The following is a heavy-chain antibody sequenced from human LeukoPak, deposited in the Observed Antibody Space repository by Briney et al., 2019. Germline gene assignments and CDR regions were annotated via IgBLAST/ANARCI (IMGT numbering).Heavy chain of an antibody. J-gene: IGHJ5*02. V-gene: IGHV3-7*04. CDR1: GFTFSSFW. CDR3: ARAVTWFDP. Sequence: GGSLRLSCAASGFTFSSFWMSWVRQAPGKGLEWVAHIKEDGSMLSYVDSVKGRFTISRDNAKNSVYLQMNSLRAEDTAVYYCARAVTWFDPWGQGSLVTVSS. CDR2: IKEDGSML.